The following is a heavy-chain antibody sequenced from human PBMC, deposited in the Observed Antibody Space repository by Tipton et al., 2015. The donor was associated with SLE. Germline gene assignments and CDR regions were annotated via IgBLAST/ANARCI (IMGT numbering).Heavy chain of an antibody. D-gene: IGHD3-9*01. CDR2: IYYSGST. CDR3: ARDVSLTGYSYYFDY. J-gene: IGHJ4*02. CDR1: GGSISSYY. V-gene: IGHV4-59*01. Sequence: TLSLTCTVSGGSISSYYWSWIRQPPGKGLEWIGYIYYSGSTNYNPSLKSRVTISVDTSKNQFSLKLSSVTAADTAVYYCARDVSLTGYSYYFDYWGQGTLVTVSS.